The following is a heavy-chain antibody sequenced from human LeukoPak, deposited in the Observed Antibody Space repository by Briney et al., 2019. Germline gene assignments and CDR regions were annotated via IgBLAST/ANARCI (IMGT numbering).Heavy chain of an antibody. D-gene: IGHD6-19*01. CDR1: GDSLTSFY. V-gene: IGHV4-59*01. CDR2: FYYSRGT. J-gene: IGHJ6*03. Sequence: SETLSLTYTVSGDSLTSFYWSWIRQSPGKGLEWIGYFYYSRGTTYNPSLRSRATISADTSQNQFSLKLRSVTAADTAVYYCARAISAWSYFYYMDVWGKGTTVTVSS. CDR3: ARAISAWSYFYYMDV.